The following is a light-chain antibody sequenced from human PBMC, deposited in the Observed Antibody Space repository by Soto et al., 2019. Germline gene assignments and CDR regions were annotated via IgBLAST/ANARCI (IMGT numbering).Light chain of an antibody. J-gene: IGLJ1*01. Sequence: QSSLAQPTSVSGSPGQSITISCTGNHNDIGTYDYVSWYQQHPGRAPRLLIYGVTTRPSGISDRFSASKSGLTASLTISGLQPEEEADYYCSSFTSDRIYGFGTGTKVTV. CDR1: HNDIGTYDY. CDR2: GVT. V-gene: IGLV2-14*03. CDR3: SSFTSDRIYG.